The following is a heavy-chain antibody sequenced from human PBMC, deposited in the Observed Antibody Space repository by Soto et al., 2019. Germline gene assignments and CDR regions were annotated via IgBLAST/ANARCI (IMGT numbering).Heavy chain of an antibody. Sequence: GGSLRLSCAASGFTFSSYAMHWVRQAPGKGMEWVAVISYDGSNKYYADSVKGRFTISRDNSKNTLYLQMNSLRAEDTAVYYCAKEKGYSSGWYEYYFDYWGQGTLVTVSS. V-gene: IGHV3-30*04. CDR3: AKEKGYSSGWYEYYFDY. J-gene: IGHJ4*02. CDR2: ISYDGSNK. CDR1: GFTFSSYA. D-gene: IGHD6-19*01.